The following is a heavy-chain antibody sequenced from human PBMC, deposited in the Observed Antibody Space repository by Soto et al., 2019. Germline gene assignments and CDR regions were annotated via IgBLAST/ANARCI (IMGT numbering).Heavy chain of an antibody. D-gene: IGHD2-15*01. V-gene: IGHV4-34*01. Sequence: NPSETLSLTCAVYGGSFSGYYWSWIRQPPGKGLEWIGEINHSGSTNYNPSLKSRVTISVDTSKNQFSLKLSSVTAADTAVYYCAREYCSGGSCFLDYWGQGTLVTVSS. J-gene: IGHJ4*02. CDR1: GGSFSGYY. CDR3: AREYCSGGSCFLDY. CDR2: INHSGST.